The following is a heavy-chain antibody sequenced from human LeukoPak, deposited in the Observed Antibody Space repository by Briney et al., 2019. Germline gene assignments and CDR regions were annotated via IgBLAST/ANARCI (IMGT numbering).Heavy chain of an antibody. CDR1: GFTFSSYG. CDR2: IWYDGSNK. CDR3: ARGHVWFGELLYYFDY. D-gene: IGHD3-10*01. V-gene: IGHV3-33*01. Sequence: PGRSLRLSCAASGFTFSSYGMHWVRQAPGKGLEGVAVIWYDGSNKYYADSVKGRFTISRDNSKNTLYLQMNSLRAEDTAVYYCARGHVWFGELLYYFDYWGQGTLVTVSS. J-gene: IGHJ4*02.